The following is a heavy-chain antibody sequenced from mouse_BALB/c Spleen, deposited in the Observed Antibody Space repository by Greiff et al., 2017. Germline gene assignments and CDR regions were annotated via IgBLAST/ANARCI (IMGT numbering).Heavy chain of an antibody. CDR3: ARIYYGHYYAMDY. J-gene: IGHJ4*01. Sequence: EVKLVESGGGLVKPGGSLKLSCAASGFTFSSYAMSWVRQSPEKRLEWVAEISSGGSYTYYPDTVTGRFTISRDNAKNTLYLEMSSLRSEDTAMYYCARIYYGHYYAMDYWGQGTSVTVSS. V-gene: IGHV5-9-4*01. CDR2: ISSGGSYT. D-gene: IGHD2-1*01. CDR1: GFTFSSYA.